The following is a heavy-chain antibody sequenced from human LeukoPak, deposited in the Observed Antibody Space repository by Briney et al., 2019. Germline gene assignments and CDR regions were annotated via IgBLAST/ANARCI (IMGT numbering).Heavy chain of an antibody. CDR2: ISTSSRYI. J-gene: IGHJ5*02. V-gene: IGHV3-21*01. CDR3: ARADCSSSTCYLRRSWFDP. CDR1: GFTLSNYD. Sequence: GGTLRLSCAASGFTLSNYDMNWVRPAPGKGLNWVSSISTSSRYIYYKDSVRGRFTISRDDAKNSLYLEMNSLRAEDTAAYYCARADCSSSTCYLRRSWFDPWGQGTLVTVS. D-gene: IGHD2-2*01.